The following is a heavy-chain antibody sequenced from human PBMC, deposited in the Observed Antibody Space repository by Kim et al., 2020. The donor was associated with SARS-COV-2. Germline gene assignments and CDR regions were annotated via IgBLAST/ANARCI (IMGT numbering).Heavy chain of an antibody. Sequence: GGSLRLSCAASGFTFSNAWMSWVRQAPGKGLEWVSRIKSKTDGGTTDYAAPVKGRFTISRDDSKNTLYLQMNSLKTEDTAVYYCTTLLHPQIVVVPAAISWFDPWGQGTLVTVSS. V-gene: IGHV3-15*01. D-gene: IGHD2-2*01. CDR3: TTLLHPQIVVVPAAISWFDP. CDR2: IKSKTDGGTT. CDR1: GFTFSNAW. J-gene: IGHJ5*02.